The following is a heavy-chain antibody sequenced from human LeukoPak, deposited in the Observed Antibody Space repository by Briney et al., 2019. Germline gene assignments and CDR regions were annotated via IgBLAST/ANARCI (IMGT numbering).Heavy chain of an antibody. V-gene: IGHV1-2*06. Sequence: ASVKVSCKASGYTFTGYYMHWVRQAPGQGLEWMGRINPASGATTYAQKFQGRVTMTRDTSISTAYMELSRLRSDDTAVYYCARGITIFGFSFDYWGQGTLVTVSS. CDR1: GYTFTGYY. CDR2: INPASGAT. D-gene: IGHD3-3*01. CDR3: ARGITIFGFSFDY. J-gene: IGHJ4*02.